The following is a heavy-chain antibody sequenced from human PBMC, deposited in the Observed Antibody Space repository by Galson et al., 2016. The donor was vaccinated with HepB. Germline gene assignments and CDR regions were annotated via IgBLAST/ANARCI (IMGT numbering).Heavy chain of an antibody. V-gene: IGHV3-48*02. D-gene: IGHD3-10*01. Sequence: SLRLSCAASGFTFSSYSMNWVRQAPGKGLEWVSYISSSSSTIYYADSVKGRFTTSRDNAKNSLYLQMNSLRDEDTAVYYCAREIPSRGKSDYWGQGILVTVSS. CDR3: AREIPSRGKSDY. CDR2: ISSSSSTI. J-gene: IGHJ4*02. CDR1: GFTFSSYS.